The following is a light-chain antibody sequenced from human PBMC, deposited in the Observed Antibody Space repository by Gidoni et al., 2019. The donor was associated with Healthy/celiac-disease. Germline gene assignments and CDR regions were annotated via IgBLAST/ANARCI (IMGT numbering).Light chain of an antibody. CDR1: QSISSW. Sequence: DIQMTQSPSTLSASVGDRVTITCRASQSISSWLAWYQQKPGKAPKLLFYKASSLESGVPSRFSGSGSGTEFTLTISSLQPDDVATYYCQQYNSYPWTFGQGTKVEIK. CDR2: KAS. V-gene: IGKV1-5*03. J-gene: IGKJ1*01. CDR3: QQYNSYPWT.